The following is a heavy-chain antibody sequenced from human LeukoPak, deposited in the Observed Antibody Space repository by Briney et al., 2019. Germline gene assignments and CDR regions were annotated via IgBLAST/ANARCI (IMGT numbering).Heavy chain of an antibody. CDR2: INHGGST. V-gene: IGHV4-34*01. CDR1: GGSFSGHY. J-gene: IGHJ5*02. CDR3: ARRHDYYYGSGSHNNWFDP. D-gene: IGHD3-10*01. Sequence: SETLSLTCAVYGGSFSGHYWSWIRQPPGKGLEWIGEINHGGSTNYNPSLKSRVTISVDTSKNQFSLKLTSVTAADTAVYYCARRHDYYYGSGSHNNWFDPWGQGTLVTVSS.